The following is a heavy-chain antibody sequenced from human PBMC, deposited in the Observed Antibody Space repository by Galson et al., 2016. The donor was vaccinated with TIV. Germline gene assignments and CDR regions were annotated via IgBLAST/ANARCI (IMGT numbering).Heavy chain of an antibody. Sequence: PALVKPTQTLTLTCTFSGFSLSTNGMRVSWIRQPPGKALEWLARIDGDDDKFYSASLKTRLTISKDTFKNQVVLTMTNMDPVDTATYYCARMPFCSGIWCYLREAFDVWGQGTMVTVSS. CDR2: IDGDDDK. D-gene: IGHD4/OR15-4a*01. CDR1: GFSLSTNGMR. V-gene: IGHV2-70*04. CDR3: ARMPFCSGIWCYLREAFDV. J-gene: IGHJ3*01.